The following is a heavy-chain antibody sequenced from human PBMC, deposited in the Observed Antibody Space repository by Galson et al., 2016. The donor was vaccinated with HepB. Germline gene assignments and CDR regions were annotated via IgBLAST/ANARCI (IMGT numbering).Heavy chain of an antibody. J-gene: IGHJ4*02. V-gene: IGHV3-23*01. Sequence: SLRLSCAASGFSIGTYAMSWVRQAPGKGLEWVSGISSNGRITKYVDSVKGRFTVSRDNSKNTLYLQMNSLRADDTAVYYCARDGALRGQGTLVTVSS. D-gene: IGHD4/OR15-4a*01. CDR1: GFSIGTYA. CDR3: ARDGAL. CDR2: ISSNGRIT.